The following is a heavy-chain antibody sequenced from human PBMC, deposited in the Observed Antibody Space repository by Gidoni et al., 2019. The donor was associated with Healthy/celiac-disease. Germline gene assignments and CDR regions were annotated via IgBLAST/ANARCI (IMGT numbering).Heavy chain of an antibody. V-gene: IGHV4-39*01. J-gene: IGHJ4*02. CDR3: ARHSLKVY. CDR1: GGSISSSSYY. Sequence: QLQLQESGPGMVKPSETLSLTCTVTGGSISSSSYYWGWIRQPPGKGLEWIGSIYYSGSTYYNPSLKSRVTISVDTSKNQFSLKLSSVTAADTAVYYCARHSLKVYWGQGTLVTVSS. CDR2: IYYSGST.